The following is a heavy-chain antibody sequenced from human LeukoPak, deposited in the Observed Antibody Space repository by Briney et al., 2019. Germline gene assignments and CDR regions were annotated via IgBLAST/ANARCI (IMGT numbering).Heavy chain of an antibody. J-gene: IGHJ4*02. CDR3: ATYILTGYFSFDY. V-gene: IGHV3-9*01. D-gene: IGHD3-9*01. CDR1: GFTFDDYA. Sequence: PGRSLRLSCAASGFTFDDYAMHWVRQAPGKGLEWVSGISWNSGSIGYADSVKGRFTISRDNAKNSLYLQMNSLRAEDTALYYCATYILTGYFSFDYWGQGTLVTVSS. CDR2: ISWNSGSI.